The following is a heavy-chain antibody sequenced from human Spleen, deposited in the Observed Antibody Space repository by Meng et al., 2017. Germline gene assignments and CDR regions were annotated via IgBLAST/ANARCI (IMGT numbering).Heavy chain of an antibody. Sequence: GEFLKSSCVASGFPFDDYGTSWVRQAPGKGLEWVSVINWNGGSTAYADSVMGRFTISRHNAKNSLCLQMSSLRAEDTALYYCARNGGYSSSWYVPGTAASYWGQGTLVTVSS. CDR1: GFPFDDYG. CDR3: ARNGGYSSSWYVPGTAASY. J-gene: IGHJ4*02. CDR2: INWNGGST. V-gene: IGHV3-20*04. D-gene: IGHD6-13*01.